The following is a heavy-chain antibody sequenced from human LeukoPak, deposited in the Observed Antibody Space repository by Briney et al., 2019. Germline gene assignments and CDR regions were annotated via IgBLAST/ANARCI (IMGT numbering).Heavy chain of an antibody. J-gene: IGHJ4*02. D-gene: IGHD1-1*01. CDR3: ARDPYRFRYFDY. Sequence: GGSLRLSCAASGFTFSSYAMHWVRQAPGKGLEWVAVISYDGSNKYYADSVKGRFTISRDNSKNTLYLQMNSLRAEDTAVYYCARDPYRFRYFDYWGQGTLVTVSS. V-gene: IGHV3-30-3*01. CDR1: GFTFSSYA. CDR2: ISYDGSNK.